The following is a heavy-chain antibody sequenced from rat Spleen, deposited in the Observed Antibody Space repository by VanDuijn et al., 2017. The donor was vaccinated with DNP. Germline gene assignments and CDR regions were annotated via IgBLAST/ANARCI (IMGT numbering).Heavy chain of an antibody. CDR1: GLTFNNYW. V-gene: IGHV5-31*01. J-gene: IGHJ2*01. CDR2: ITSSGGSA. D-gene: IGHD3-4*01. Sequence: EVQLVESGGDLVQPGRSLKLSCVASGLTFNNYWMTWIRQVPGKGLEWVASITSSGGSAYHPDSVKGRFTISRYNAKNTLYLQINSLRSEDTATYYCATNNYFDYWGQGVMVTVSS. CDR3: ATNNYFDY.